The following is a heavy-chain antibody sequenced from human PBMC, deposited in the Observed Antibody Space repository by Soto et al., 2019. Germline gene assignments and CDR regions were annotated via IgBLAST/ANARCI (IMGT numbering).Heavy chain of an antibody. V-gene: IGHV3-23*01. CDR1: GFTFSSYA. D-gene: IGHD4-17*01. CDR2: ISGSGGST. Sequence: PGGSLRLSCAASGFTFSSYAMSWVRQAPGKGLEWVSAISGSGGSTYYADSVKGRFTISRDNSKNTLYLQMNSLRAEDTAVYYRAKALTPQPDYGDYFFDYWGQGTLVTVSS. J-gene: IGHJ4*02. CDR3: AKALTPQPDYGDYFFDY.